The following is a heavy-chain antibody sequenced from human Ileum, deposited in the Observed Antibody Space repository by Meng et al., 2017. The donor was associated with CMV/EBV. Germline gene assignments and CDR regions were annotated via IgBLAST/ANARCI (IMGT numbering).Heavy chain of an antibody. CDR1: GFTFDDYA. CDR3: AKSHSYGYGYYYYGMDV. V-gene: IGHV3-43D*03. Sequence: GESLKISCAASGFTFDDYAMHWVRQAPGKGLEWVSLISWDGGSTYYADSVKGRFTISRDNSKNSLYLKMNSLRAEDTALYYCAKSHSYGYGYYYYGMDVWGQGTTVTVSS. D-gene: IGHD5-18*01. J-gene: IGHJ6*02. CDR2: ISWDGGST.